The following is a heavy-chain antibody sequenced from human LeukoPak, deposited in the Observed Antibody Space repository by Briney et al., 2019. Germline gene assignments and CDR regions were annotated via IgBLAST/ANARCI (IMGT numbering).Heavy chain of an antibody. V-gene: IGHV4-59*07. CDR1: GGSISSYY. J-gene: IGHJ4*02. Sequence: DTLSLLCTVSGGSISSYYGRWIRHSRGRGLEWNGYIYYDGITNYNSSLRGRVTMSVDTSNNQYSQKLSSVTAAAAAVYYCARWPMVRGGFDYWGQGTLVTVSS. CDR2: IYYDGIT. CDR3: ARWPMVRGGFDY. D-gene: IGHD3-10*01.